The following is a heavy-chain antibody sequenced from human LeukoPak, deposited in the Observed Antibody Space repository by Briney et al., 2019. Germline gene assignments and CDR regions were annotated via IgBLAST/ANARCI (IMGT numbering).Heavy chain of an antibody. CDR1: GGSISSYY. CDR3: ARGQPSSKYSSSSWGVFDY. Sequence: SETLSLTCTVSGGSISSYYWSWIRQPPGKGLEWIGYIYYSGSTNYNPSLKSRVTISIDTSKNQFSLKLSSMTAADTAVYYCARGQPSSKYSSSSWGVFDYWGQGTLVTVSS. D-gene: IGHD6-6*01. J-gene: IGHJ4*02. CDR2: IYYSGST. V-gene: IGHV4-59*01.